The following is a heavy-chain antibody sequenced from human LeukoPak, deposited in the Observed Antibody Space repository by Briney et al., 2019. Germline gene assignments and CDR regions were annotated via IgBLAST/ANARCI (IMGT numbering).Heavy chain of an antibody. V-gene: IGHV3-53*01. D-gene: IGHD1-14*01. CDR3: AKDLKDLAGYYFDY. Sequence: GGSLRLSCAASGFTVSSNYMNWVRQAPGKGLVWVSIIYSSGSTYYADTVKGRFTISRDNSKNTLYLQMNTLRVEDTAVYYCAKDLKDLAGYYFDYWGQGTLVTVSS. CDR2: IYSSGST. J-gene: IGHJ4*02. CDR1: GFTVSSNY.